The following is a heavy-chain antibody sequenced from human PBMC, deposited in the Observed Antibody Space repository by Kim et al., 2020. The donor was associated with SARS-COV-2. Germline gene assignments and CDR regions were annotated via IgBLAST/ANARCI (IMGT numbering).Heavy chain of an antibody. J-gene: IGHJ4*02. CDR3: ARDAHRSPDY. V-gene: IGHV3-33*01. CDR2: TK. Sequence: TKYYADSVKGRFTISRDNSKNTLYLQMNSLRAEDTAVYYCARDAHRSPDYWGQGTLVTVSS.